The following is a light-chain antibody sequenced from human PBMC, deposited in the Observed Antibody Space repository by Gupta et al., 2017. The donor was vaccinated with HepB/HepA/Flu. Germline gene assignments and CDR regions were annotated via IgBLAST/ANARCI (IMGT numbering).Light chain of an antibody. CDR1: QSISSW. Sequence: DIQMTQSPSTLSASVGDRVTITCRASQSISSWLAWYQQKPGKAPKLLIYKASSLESGVPSRFSGSGSGTEFTLTISSRQPDDFATYYCQQYNSYSPCTFGQGTKLEIK. CDR3: QQYNSYSPCT. J-gene: IGKJ2*02. V-gene: IGKV1-5*03. CDR2: KAS.